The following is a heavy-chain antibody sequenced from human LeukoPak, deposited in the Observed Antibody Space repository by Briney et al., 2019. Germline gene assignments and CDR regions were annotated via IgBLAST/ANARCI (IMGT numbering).Heavy chain of an antibody. J-gene: IGHJ4*02. CDR1: GFTFSSYA. CDR3: AKSTEGYYGSGSYTDY. CDR2: ISWNSGSI. V-gene: IGHV3-9*01. D-gene: IGHD3-10*01. Sequence: GGSLRLSCAASGFTFSSYAMSWVRQAPGKGLEWVSGISWNSGSIGYADSVKGRFTISRDNAKNSLYLQMSSLRAEDTALYYCAKSTEGYYGSGSYTDYWGQGTLVTVSS.